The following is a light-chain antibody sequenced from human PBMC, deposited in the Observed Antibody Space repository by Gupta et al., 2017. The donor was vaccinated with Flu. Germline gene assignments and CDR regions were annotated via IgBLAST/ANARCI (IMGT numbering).Light chain of an antibody. CDR2: LGS. Sequence: DIVMTQSPLSLPVTPGEPASISCRSSQSLLHSNGYNYLDWYLQNPGQSPQLLIYLGSNRVSGVPDRISGSASGTDFTLKISIVDAEDVGVYYCRRALQTPITFGQGTRLEIK. J-gene: IGKJ5*01. CDR1: QSLLHSNGYNY. V-gene: IGKV2-28*01. CDR3: RRALQTPIT.